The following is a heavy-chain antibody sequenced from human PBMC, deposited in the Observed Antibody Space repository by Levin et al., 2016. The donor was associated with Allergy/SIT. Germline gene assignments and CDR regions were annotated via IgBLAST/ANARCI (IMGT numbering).Heavy chain of an antibody. CDR1: GFIFTDYA. CDR2: ISSSGGTT. Sequence: GGSLRLSCAASGFIFTDYAMSWVRQAPGKGLEWVSVISSSGGTTYYADSVKGRFTISRDNSKNTLYLQMNSLRAEDTAVYYCAKDSGGYYYYGMDVWGQGTTVAVSS. J-gene: IGHJ6*02. CDR3: AKDSGGYYYYGMDV. V-gene: IGHV3-23*01.